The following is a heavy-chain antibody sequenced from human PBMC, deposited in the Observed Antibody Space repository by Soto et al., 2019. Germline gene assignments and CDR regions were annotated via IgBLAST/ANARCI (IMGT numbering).Heavy chain of an antibody. CDR2: IYYSGST. D-gene: IGHD1-1*01. CDR3: ARSTETGTTTRQDKYYYYYYGMDV. J-gene: IGHJ6*01. CDR1: GGSISSYY. V-gene: IGHV4-59*01. Sequence: QVQLQESGPGLVKPSETLSLTCTVSGGSISSYYWSWIRQPPGKGLEWIGYIYYSGSTNYNPSLKSRVTISVDTSKNQFSLKLSSVTAADTAVYYCARSTETGTTTRQDKYYYYYYGMDVW.